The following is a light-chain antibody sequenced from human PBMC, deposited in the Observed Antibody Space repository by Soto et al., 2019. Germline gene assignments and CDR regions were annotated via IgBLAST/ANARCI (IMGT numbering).Light chain of an antibody. CDR2: YKSDSDK. CDR3: MIWHSSAWV. CDR1: SGINVATYN. Sequence: QSVLTQPSSLSASPGTSASLTCTLRSGINVATYNIYWFHQKPGSPPQYLLRYKSDSDKQQGSGVPSRFSGSKAASANAGILLISGLQSEDEADYYCMIWHSSAWVFGGGTKVTVL. J-gene: IGLJ2*01. V-gene: IGLV5-45*03.